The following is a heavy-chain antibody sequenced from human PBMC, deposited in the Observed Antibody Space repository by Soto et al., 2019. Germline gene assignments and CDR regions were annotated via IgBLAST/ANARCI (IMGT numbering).Heavy chain of an antibody. Sequence: QITLKESGPTLVKPTQTLTLTCTFSGFSLRTSGVGVGWIRQPPGKTLEWLALIYWDNDKRYSPSLRSRRTITKDPSANQAVLTIPNIAPVAPPKYYCVQSRCGGACLLSYPSHSYYGVDLWGQGTAVTVSS. CDR3: VQSRCGGACLLSYPSHSYYGVDL. D-gene: IGHD2-21*02. J-gene: IGHJ6*02. CDR2: IYWDNDK. V-gene: IGHV2-5*02. CDR1: GFSLRTSGVG.